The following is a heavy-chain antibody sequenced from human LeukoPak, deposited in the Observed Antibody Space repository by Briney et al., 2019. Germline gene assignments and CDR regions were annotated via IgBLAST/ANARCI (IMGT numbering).Heavy chain of an antibody. CDR3: AKDRPRGGDYVWGSYRPLDY. Sequence: GGSLRLSCAASGFTFSSYAMSWVRQAPGKGLEWVSAISGSGGSTYYADSVKGRFTISRDNSKNTVYLQMNSLRAEDTAVYYCAKDRPRGGDYVWGSYRPLDYWGQGTLVTVSS. J-gene: IGHJ4*02. V-gene: IGHV3-23*01. CDR2: ISGSGGST. CDR1: GFTFSSYA. D-gene: IGHD3-16*02.